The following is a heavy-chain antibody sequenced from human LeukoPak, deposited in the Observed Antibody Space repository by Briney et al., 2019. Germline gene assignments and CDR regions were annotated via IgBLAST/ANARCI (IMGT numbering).Heavy chain of an antibody. CDR2: ISGSGGST. Sequence: GGSLRLSCAASGFTFSSYAMSWVRQAPGKGLEWVSAISGSGGSTYYADSVKGRFTISRDNAKNSLYLQMNSLRAEDTAVYYCATPPTVTRNYWGQGTLVTVSS. CDR1: GFTFSSYA. D-gene: IGHD4-17*01. V-gene: IGHV3-23*01. CDR3: ATPPTVTRNY. J-gene: IGHJ4*02.